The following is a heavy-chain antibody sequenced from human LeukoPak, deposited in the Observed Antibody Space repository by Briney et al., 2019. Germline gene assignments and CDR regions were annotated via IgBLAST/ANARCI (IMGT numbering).Heavy chain of an antibody. J-gene: IGHJ6*02. Sequence: ASVKVSCKASGYTFTGYGISWVRQAPGQGLEWMGWISAYNVNANYAQKPQGRVTITTDTSPRTAYMELRSLRPDDTAMYYCARDHPMTGYQGDYGMDVWGQGTTVTVSS. D-gene: IGHD3-9*01. CDR1: GYTFTGYG. V-gene: IGHV1-18*01. CDR2: ISAYNVNA. CDR3: ARDHPMTGYQGDYGMDV.